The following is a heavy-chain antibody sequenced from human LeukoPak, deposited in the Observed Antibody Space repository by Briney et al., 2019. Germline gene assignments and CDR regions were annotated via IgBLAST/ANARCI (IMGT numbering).Heavy chain of an antibody. Sequence: GGSLRLSCAASGVTFNTYAMYWVRQAPGKGLEWLAVISYDGRKKVFADSVKGRVTISRDNLKNTLSVEVNNVRTEDTAVYYCARGDHISGRQASDIWGRGTMVTVSS. J-gene: IGHJ3*02. CDR2: ISYDGRKK. CDR3: ARGDHISGRQASDI. V-gene: IGHV3-30*01. D-gene: IGHD6-6*01. CDR1: GVTFNTYA.